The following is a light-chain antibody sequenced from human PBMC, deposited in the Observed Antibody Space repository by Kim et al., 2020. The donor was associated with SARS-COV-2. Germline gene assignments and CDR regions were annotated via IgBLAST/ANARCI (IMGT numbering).Light chain of an antibody. CDR1: SSDVGGYNY. CDR2: DVS. CDR3: SSYTSSSTLGV. Sequence: QSALTQPAFVSGSPGQSITISCTGTSSDVGGYNYVSWYQQHPGKAPKLMIYDVSNRPSGVSNRFSGSKSGNTASLTISGLQAEDEADYYCSSYTSSSTLGVFGGGTQLTVL. V-gene: IGLV2-14*03. J-gene: IGLJ3*02.